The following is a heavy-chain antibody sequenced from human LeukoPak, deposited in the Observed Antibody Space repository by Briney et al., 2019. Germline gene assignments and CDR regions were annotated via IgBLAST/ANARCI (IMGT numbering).Heavy chain of an antibody. CDR1: GFTFDDYA. D-gene: IGHD2-21*01. J-gene: IGHJ6*02. Sequence: GRSLRLSCAASGFTFDDYAMPWVRQAPGKGLEWVSGISWNSGSIGYADSVKGRFTISRDNAKNSLYLQMNSLRAEDTALYYCAKVVRSHYGMDVWGQGTTVTVSS. CDR3: AKVVRSHYGMDV. CDR2: ISWNSGSI. V-gene: IGHV3-9*01.